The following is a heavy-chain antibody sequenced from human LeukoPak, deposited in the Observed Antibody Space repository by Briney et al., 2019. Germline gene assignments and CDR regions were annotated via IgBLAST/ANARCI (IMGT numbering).Heavy chain of an antibody. CDR3: ARGPAMAKFDY. D-gene: IGHD5-18*01. CDR2: ISSSGSTI. J-gene: IGHJ4*02. Sequence: GGSLRLSCAASGFTFSDYYMTWIRQAPGKGLEWVSYISSSGSTIYYADSVKGRFTMSRDNVKNSLYLQMNSLRAEDTAVYYCARGPAMAKFDYWGQGTLVTVSS. CDR1: GFTFSDYY. V-gene: IGHV3-11*04.